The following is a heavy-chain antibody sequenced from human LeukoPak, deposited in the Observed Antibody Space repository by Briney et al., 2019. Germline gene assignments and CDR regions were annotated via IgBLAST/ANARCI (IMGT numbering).Heavy chain of an antibody. CDR3: VRGGVGSQYYFDY. V-gene: IGHV3-74*01. J-gene: IGHJ4*02. CDR1: GFTFSSFW. D-gene: IGHD2-15*01. Sequence: AGSVSLYCAASGFTFSSFWMQWLPQVPGKGLVWVSHINIDGKITIYADSVKGRFTISRDKARNTLSLQMNSLRAEDTAVFYCVRGGVGSQYYFDYWGQGTLVTVSS. CDR2: INIDGKIT.